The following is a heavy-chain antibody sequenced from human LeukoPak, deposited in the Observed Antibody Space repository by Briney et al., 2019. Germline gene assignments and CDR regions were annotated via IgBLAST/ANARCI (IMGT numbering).Heavy chain of an antibody. Sequence: GGSLRLSCAASGFTFSSYAMHWVRQAPGKGLEWVAVISYDGSNKYYADSVKGRFTISRDNSKNTLYLQMNSLRAEDTAVYYCARDKIVGATHFDYWGQGALVTVSS. V-gene: IGHV3-30*04. CDR2: ISYDGSNK. CDR1: GFTFSSYA. CDR3: ARDKIVGATHFDY. D-gene: IGHD1-26*01. J-gene: IGHJ4*02.